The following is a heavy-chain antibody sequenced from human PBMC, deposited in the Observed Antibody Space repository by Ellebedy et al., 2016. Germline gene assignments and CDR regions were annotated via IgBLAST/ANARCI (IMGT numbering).Heavy chain of an antibody. D-gene: IGHD6-19*01. J-gene: IGHJ5*01. V-gene: IGHV3-23*01. Sequence: GGSLRLSXAASGFTFDTYAMTWVRQAPGKGLEWVSSISGSGISTHYAESVKGRFTISRDSLKNTLYLRMNSLRAEDTAVYYCAKEWVSVSGNLNCFNSWGQGTLVTVSS. CDR1: GFTFDTYA. CDR3: AKEWVSVSGNLNCFNS. CDR2: ISGSGIST.